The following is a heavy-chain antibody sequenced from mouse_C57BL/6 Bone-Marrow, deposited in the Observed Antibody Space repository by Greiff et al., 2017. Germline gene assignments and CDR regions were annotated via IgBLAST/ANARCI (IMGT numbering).Heavy chain of an antibody. CDR2: INPNNGGT. Sequence: VQLQQSGPELVKPGASVKISCKASGYTFTDYYMNWVKQSHGKSLEWIGDINPNNGGTSYNQKFKGKATLTVDKSSSTAYMELRSLTSEDSAVYYCARYSIGFAYWGQGILVTVSA. CDR3: ARYSIGFAY. CDR1: GYTFTDYY. J-gene: IGHJ3*01. V-gene: IGHV1-26*01.